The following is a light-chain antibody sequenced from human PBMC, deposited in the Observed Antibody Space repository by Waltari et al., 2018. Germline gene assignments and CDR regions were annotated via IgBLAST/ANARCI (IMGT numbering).Light chain of an antibody. Sequence: EIVLTQSPGTSSLSLGERATLSCRASQSIGRYLVWYQQKPGQAPRLLIYGASSRAAGIPDRFSGSGSGTDFSLTISRLEPEDFAVYYCQNHERLPAVFGQGTKVETK. CDR3: QNHERLPAV. CDR1: QSIGRY. CDR2: GAS. V-gene: IGKV3-20*01. J-gene: IGKJ1*01.